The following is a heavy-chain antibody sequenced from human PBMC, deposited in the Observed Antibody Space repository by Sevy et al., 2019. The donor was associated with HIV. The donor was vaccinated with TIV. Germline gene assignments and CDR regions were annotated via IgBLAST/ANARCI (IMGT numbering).Heavy chain of an antibody. CDR1: GFTFSSYG. CDR3: AKDRNRYCGGDCYYFDY. V-gene: IGHV3-33*06. D-gene: IGHD2-21*02. CDR2: IWYDGSNK. Sequence: GGSLRLSCAASGFTFSSYGMHWVRQAPGKGLEWVAVIWYDGSNKYYADSVKGRFTISRDNSKNTLYLQMNSLRAEDTAVYYWAKDRNRYCGGDCYYFDYWGQGTLVTVSS. J-gene: IGHJ4*02.